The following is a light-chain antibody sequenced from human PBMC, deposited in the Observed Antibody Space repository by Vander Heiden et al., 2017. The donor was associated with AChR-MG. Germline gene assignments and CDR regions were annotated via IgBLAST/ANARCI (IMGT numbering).Light chain of an antibody. V-gene: IGLV2-14*01. J-gene: IGLJ3*02. CDR2: EVA. CDR3: TSYTSSTTWV. Sequence: PKLMIYEVATRPSGVSNRFSGSRSGNTAALTISGLQAEDEAHYYCTSYTSSTTWVFGGGTKLTVL.